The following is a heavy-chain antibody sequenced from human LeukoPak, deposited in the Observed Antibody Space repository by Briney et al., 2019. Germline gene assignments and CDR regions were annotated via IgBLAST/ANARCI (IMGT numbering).Heavy chain of an antibody. J-gene: IGHJ5*01. V-gene: IGHV3-23*01. CDR1: GFRFSSYT. Sequence: GGSLRLSCAASGFRFSSYTMSWVRQAPGKGLEWVSDISGSGAGTYYADSVKGRFTISRDNSKNTLYLQMSSLGADDTAVYYCAKLTDSWGQGTLVSVFS. CDR2: ISGSGAGT. CDR3: AKLTDS.